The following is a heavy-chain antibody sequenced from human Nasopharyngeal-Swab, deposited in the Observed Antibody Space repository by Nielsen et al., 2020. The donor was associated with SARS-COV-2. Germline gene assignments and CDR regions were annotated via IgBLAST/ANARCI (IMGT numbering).Heavy chain of an antibody. D-gene: IGHD2-2*01. Sequence: SETLPLTCTVSGGSISSSSYYWGWIRQPPGKGLEWIGSIYYSGSTYYNPSLKSRVTISVDTSKNQFSLKLSSVTAADTAVYYCATSVPSLSQVYYYYGMDVWGQGTTVTVSS. V-gene: IGHV4-39*01. CDR3: ATSVPSLSQVYYYYGMDV. J-gene: IGHJ6*02. CDR1: GGSISSSSYY. CDR2: IYYSGST.